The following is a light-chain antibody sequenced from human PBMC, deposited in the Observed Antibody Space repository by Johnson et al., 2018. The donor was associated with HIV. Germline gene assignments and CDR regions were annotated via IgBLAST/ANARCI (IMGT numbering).Light chain of an antibody. Sequence: QSVLTQPPSVSAAPGQKVSISCSGSSSNIGNNYVSWYQQLPGAAPTLLIYEDNKRTSGIPDRFSGSKSGATATLGITGLQTGDEADYYCGIWDASLSPRYVFGTGTTITVL. CDR3: GIWDASLSPRYV. CDR1: SSNIGNNY. J-gene: IGLJ1*01. V-gene: IGLV1-51*02. CDR2: EDN.